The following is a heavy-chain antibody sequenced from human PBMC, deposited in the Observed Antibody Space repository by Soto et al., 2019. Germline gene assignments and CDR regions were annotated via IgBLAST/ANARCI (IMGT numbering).Heavy chain of an antibody. J-gene: IGHJ6*02. CDR1: GGTFSSYA. CDR3: ARGHGRFSHMDV. D-gene: IGHD3-3*01. CDR2: IIPIFGTA. Sequence: SVKVSCKASGGTFSSYAISWVRQAPGQGLEWMGGIIPIFGTANYAQKFQGRVTITADESTSTAYMELRSLRSDDTAVYYCARGHGRFSHMDVWGQGTTVTVSS. V-gene: IGHV1-69*13.